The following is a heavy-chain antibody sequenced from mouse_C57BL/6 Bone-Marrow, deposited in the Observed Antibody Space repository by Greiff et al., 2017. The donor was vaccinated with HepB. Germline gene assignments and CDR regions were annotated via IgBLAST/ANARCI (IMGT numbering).Heavy chain of an antibody. V-gene: IGHV3-1*01. D-gene: IGHD2-3*01. CDR3: ARWLLLHWYFDV. CDR1: GYSITSGYD. CDR2: ISYSGST. J-gene: IGHJ1*03. Sequence: EVKLVESGPGMVKPSQSLSLTCTVTGYSITSGYDWHWIRHFPGNKLEWMGYISYSGSTNYNPSLKSRISITHDTSKNHFFLKLNSVTTEDTATYYCARWLLLHWYFDVWGTGTTVTVSS.